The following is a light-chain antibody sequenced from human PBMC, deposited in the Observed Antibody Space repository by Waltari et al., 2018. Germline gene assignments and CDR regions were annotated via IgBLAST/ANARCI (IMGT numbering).Light chain of an antibody. CDR2: DVT. CDR3: SSQTLDGLVL. CDR1: GSAAGASES. Sequence: QSALTQPASVSGSPGQSITISCSGLGSAAGASESVSWHQHHPDKAPQVIIYDVTPRPSGVSDRFSASQSANTASLTISRLQPEDEADYYCSSQTLDGLVLFGGGTRLTVL. J-gene: IGLJ2*01. V-gene: IGLV2-14*03.